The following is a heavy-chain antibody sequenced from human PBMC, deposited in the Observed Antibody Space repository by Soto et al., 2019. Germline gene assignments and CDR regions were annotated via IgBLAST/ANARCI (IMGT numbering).Heavy chain of an antibody. V-gene: IGHV3-43*01. CDR2: ISWDGGST. CDR1: GFTFDDYT. D-gene: IGHD3-3*01. J-gene: IGHJ4*02. CDR3: AKDKGIRFLEWLLYY. Sequence: PGGSLRLSCASSGFTFDDYTMHWVRQAPGKGLEWVSLISWDGGSTYYADSVKGRFTISRDNSKDSLYLQMNSLRTEDTALYYCAKDKGIRFLEWLLYYWGQGTLVTVSS.